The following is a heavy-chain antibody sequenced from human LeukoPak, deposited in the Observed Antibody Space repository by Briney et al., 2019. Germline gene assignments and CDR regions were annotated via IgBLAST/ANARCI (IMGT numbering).Heavy chain of an antibody. Sequence: ASVTVSCTASGYTFTGYYMHWVRQAPGQGLEWMGWINPNSGGTNYAQKFQGRVTMTRDTSISTAYMELSRLRSDDTAVYYCARDPRGSSSWNYYYYMDVWGKGTTVTVSS. J-gene: IGHJ6*03. V-gene: IGHV1-2*02. CDR3: ARDPRGSSSWNYYYYMDV. CDR2: INPNSGGT. D-gene: IGHD6-13*01. CDR1: GYTFTGYY.